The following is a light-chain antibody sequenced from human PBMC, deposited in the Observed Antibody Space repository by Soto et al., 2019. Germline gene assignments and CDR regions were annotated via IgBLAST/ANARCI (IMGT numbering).Light chain of an antibody. CDR3: QHYNSYSEA. Sequence: EIVMTQSPVTLSVSPGERATLSCRASQSVSSNLAWYQQKPGQAPRLLIYGASSRATGIPARFSGSGSGTEFTLTISSLQSEDFAVYYCQHYNSYSEAFGQGTKVELK. J-gene: IGKJ1*01. CDR2: GAS. CDR1: QSVSSN. V-gene: IGKV3-15*01.